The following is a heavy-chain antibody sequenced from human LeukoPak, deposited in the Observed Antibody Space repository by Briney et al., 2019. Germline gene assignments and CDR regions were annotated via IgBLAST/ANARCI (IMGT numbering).Heavy chain of an antibody. Sequence: SETLSLTCTVSGGSISSYYWSWIRQPAGKGLEWIGRIYTSGSTNYNPSLKSRVPMSVDTSKNQFSLKLSSVTAADTAVYYCARDTARAAYSSSYYFDYWGQGTLVTVSS. CDR2: IYTSGST. D-gene: IGHD6-6*01. CDR1: GGSISSYY. J-gene: IGHJ4*02. V-gene: IGHV4-4*07. CDR3: ARDTARAAYSSSYYFDY.